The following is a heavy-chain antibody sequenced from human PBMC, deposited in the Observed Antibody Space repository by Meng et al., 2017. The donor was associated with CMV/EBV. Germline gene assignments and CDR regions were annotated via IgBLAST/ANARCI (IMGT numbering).Heavy chain of an antibody. CDR3: ARSPGFWSLDY. CDR1: SDSISRNLW. D-gene: IGHD2-8*02. CDR2: ISYSGDT. Sequence: TCAVSSDSISRNLWWSWVRQPPGKGLEWIGEISYSGDTKYNPSLQSRATISSDTTNNRFSLRLNSVTAADTGVYFCARSPGFWSLDYWGRGTLVTVSS. J-gene: IGHJ4*02. V-gene: IGHV4-4*01.